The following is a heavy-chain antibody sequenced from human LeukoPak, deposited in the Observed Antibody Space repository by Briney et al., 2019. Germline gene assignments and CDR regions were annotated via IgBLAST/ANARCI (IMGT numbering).Heavy chain of an antibody. D-gene: IGHD3-16*01. CDR1: GFTFSSYW. Sequence: PGGSLRLSCAASGFTFSSYWMRWVRHAPRKGRMWVSRINSDGSTTTYTHSVKGRFTISRDNAKNTLYLQVNSLRVEDTAVYYCTRINYGWGPGTLVTASS. CDR2: INSDGSTT. V-gene: IGHV3-74*01. CDR3: TRINYG. J-gene: IGHJ4*02.